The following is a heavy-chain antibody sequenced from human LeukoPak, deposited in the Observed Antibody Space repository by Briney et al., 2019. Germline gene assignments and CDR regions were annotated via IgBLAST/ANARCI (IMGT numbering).Heavy chain of an antibody. D-gene: IGHD3-22*01. CDR2: INPNSGGT. J-gene: IGHJ4*02. CDR1: GYTFTCYY. Sequence: ASVKVSCKASGYTFTCYYMHWVRQAPGQGLEWKGWINPNSGGTNYAQKFQGRVTMTRDTSISTAYMELSRLRSDDTAVYYCAREGTDYYDSSGCLDYWGQGTLVTVSS. V-gene: IGHV1-2*02. CDR3: AREGTDYYDSSGCLDY.